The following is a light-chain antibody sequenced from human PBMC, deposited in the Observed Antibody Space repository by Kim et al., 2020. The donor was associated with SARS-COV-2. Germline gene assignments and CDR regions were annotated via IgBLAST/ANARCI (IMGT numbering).Light chain of an antibody. CDR1: QDISNY. CDR3: QQYDNLLT. CDR2: DAS. V-gene: IGKV1-33*01. Sequence: DIQMTQFPSSLSASVGDRVTITCQASQDISNYLNWYQQKPGKAPKLLIYDASNLETGVPSRFSGSGSGTDFTFTISSLQPEDIATYYCQQYDNLLTFGGGTKLEI. J-gene: IGKJ4*01.